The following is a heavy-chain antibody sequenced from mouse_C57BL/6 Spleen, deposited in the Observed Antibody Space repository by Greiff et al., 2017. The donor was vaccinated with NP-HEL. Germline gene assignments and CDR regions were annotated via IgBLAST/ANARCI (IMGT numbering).Heavy chain of an antibody. V-gene: IGHV1-54*01. CDR3: AREGSTGGFAY. Sequence: VQLQQSGAELVRPGTSVKVSCKASGYAFTNYLIEWVKQRPGQGLEWIGVINPGSGGTNYNEKFKGKATLTADKSSSTAYMQLSSLTSEDSAVYFCAREGSTGGFAYWGQGTLVTVSA. CDR1: GYAFTNYL. CDR2: INPGSGGT. J-gene: IGHJ3*01. D-gene: IGHD4-1*02.